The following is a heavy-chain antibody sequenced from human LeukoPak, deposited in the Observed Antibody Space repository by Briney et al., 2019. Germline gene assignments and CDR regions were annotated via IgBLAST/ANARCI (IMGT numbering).Heavy chain of an antibody. CDR1: GYIFTSYY. Sequence: ASVKVSCKASGYIFTSYYMHWVRQAPGQGLEWMGIINPSGGSTSYAQKFQGRVTMTRDTSTSTVYMELSSLRSEDTAVYYCARDGTGIAAAGSHFDYWGQGTLVTVSS. J-gene: IGHJ4*02. CDR2: INPSGGST. V-gene: IGHV1-46*01. CDR3: ARDGTGIAAAGSHFDY. D-gene: IGHD6-13*01.